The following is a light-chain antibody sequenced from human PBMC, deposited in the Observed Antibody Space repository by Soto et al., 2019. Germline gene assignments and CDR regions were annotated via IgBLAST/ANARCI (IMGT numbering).Light chain of an antibody. J-gene: IGLJ1*01. CDR3: CSYTASSTLYV. Sequence: QPVLTQPASVSGSPGQSITISCTGTSSDVGGYNYVSWYQQHPGKAPKLMIFEVSNRPSGVSDRFSGSKSDNTASLTISGLQAEDEADYYCCSYTASSTLYVFGTGTKLTVL. CDR2: EVS. CDR1: SSDVGGYNY. V-gene: IGLV2-14*01.